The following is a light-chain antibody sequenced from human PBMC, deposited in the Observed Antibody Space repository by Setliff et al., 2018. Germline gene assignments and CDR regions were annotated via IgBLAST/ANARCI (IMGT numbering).Light chain of an antibody. V-gene: IGKV4-1*01. CDR3: QQYYSTPWT. CDR2: WAS. J-gene: IGKJ1*01. CDR1: QSVTYSSNNKNY. Sequence: DIVMTQSPESLAVSLGERATINCKSSQSVTYSSNNKNYLAWYQQKPGQPPKLLIYWASTRESGVPDRFSGSGSGTDFTLTISSLQAEDVAVYYCQQYYSTPWTFGQGTKVDIK.